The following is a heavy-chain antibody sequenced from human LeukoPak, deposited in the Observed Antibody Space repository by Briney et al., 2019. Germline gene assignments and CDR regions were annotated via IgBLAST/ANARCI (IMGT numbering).Heavy chain of an antibody. CDR1: GGSISSGGYY. CDR3: ARGWEGKFDP. CDR2: IYYSGST. V-gene: IGHV4-31*03. D-gene: IGHD1-26*01. J-gene: IGHJ5*02. Sequence: SETLSLTCTVSGGSISSGGYYSSWIRQHPGKGLEWIGYIYYSGSTYYNPSLKSRVTISVDTSKNQFSLKLSSVTAADTAVYYCARGWEGKFDPWGQGTLVTVSS.